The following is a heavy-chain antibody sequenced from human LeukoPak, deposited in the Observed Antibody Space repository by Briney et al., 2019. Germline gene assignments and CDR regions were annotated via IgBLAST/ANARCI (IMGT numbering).Heavy chain of an antibody. CDR1: GFTFSSYW. CDR2: ISSSSSYI. J-gene: IGHJ4*02. V-gene: IGHV3-21*01. CDR3: ARAWGYSGPVGRDY. D-gene: IGHD5-12*01. Sequence: PGGSLRLSCAASGFTFSSYWMNWVRQAPGKGLEWVSSISSSSSYIYYADSVKGRFTIPRDNAKNSLYLQMNSLRAEDTAVYYCARAWGYSGPVGRDYWGQGTLVTVSS.